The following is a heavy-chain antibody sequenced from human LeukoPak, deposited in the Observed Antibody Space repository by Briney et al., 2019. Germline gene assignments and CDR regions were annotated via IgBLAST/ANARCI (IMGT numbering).Heavy chain of an antibody. J-gene: IGHJ4*02. D-gene: IGHD3-3*02. CDR2: IKQDGSDT. CDR1: GFTFGNSW. CDR3: AREHSSHFT. V-gene: IGHV3-7*01. Sequence: PGGSLRLSCAVSGFTFGNSWMNWFRQAPGKGLEWVAHIKQDGSDTYVDSVKGRFTISRDIAKTSLFLHMNSLTTEDSAVYYCAREHSSHFTWGQGTLVTVSS.